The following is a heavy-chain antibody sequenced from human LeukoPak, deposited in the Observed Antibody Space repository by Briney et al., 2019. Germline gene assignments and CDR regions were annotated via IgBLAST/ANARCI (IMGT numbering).Heavy chain of an antibody. D-gene: IGHD6-13*01. CDR3: ARVGGSSWGYFYYHMDV. V-gene: IGHV3-74*01. Sequence: TGGSLRLSCAASGFTFNSYLMHWVRQAPGKGLVWVSRINSDGSSPTYADSVKGRFTISRDNAKNTLYLQMSSLRAEDTAVYYCARVGGSSWGYFYYHMDVWGKGTAVTVSS. CDR1: GFTFNSYL. J-gene: IGHJ6*03. CDR2: INSDGSSP.